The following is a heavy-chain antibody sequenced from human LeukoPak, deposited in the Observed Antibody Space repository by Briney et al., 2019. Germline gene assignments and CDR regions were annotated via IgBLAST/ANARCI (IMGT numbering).Heavy chain of an antibody. CDR1: GFTFSSYA. CDR2: ISYDGSNK. J-gene: IGHJ4*02. CDR3: ARENSYYYDSSGYLGY. Sequence: PGGSLRLSCAASGFTFSSYAMHWVRQAPGKGLEWVAVISYDGSNKYYADSVKGRFTISRDNSKNTLYLQMNSLRAEDTAVYYCARENSYYYDSSGYLGYWGQGTLVTVSS. V-gene: IGHV3-30-3*01. D-gene: IGHD3-22*01.